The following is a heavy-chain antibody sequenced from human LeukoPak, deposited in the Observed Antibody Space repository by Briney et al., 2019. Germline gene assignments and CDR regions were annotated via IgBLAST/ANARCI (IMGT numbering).Heavy chain of an antibody. CDR2: IYSGGGT. CDR1: GFTVSNTY. J-gene: IGHJ4*02. CDR3: ARDNYDTSGFT. D-gene: IGHD3-22*01. V-gene: IGHV3-53*01. Sequence: GGSLRLSCAASGFTVSNTYMSWVRQAPGKGLEWVSIIYSGGGTRYADSVKGRFTISRDNSRNTLYLQMNSLRAEDTALYYCARDNYDTSGFTWGQGTLVTVSS.